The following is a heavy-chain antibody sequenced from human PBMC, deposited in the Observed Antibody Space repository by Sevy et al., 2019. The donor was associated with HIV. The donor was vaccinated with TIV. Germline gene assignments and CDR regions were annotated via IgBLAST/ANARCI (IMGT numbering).Heavy chain of an antibody. CDR1: GFTFSNAW. CDR2: IKSKTDGGTT. D-gene: IGHD2-15*01. V-gene: IGHV3-15*01. Sequence: GGSLRLSCAASGFTFSNAWMSWVRQAPGKGLEWVGRIKSKTDGGTTDYAAPVKGRFTISRDDSKNTLYLQMNGLKTEDTAVYYCTTVPCSGGSCYGSYYYMDVWGKGTTVTVSS. J-gene: IGHJ6*03. CDR3: TTVPCSGGSCYGSYYYMDV.